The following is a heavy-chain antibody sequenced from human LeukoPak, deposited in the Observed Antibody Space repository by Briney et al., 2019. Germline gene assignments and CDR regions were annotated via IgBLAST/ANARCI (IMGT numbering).Heavy chain of an antibody. Sequence: GGSLRLSCAASGFTFGSHEMNWVRQPPGKGLEWVSYISSGGSTIYYADSVKGRFTVSRDNAKNSLYLQMNSLRAEDTALYYCARDVWFDPWGQGTLVTVSS. CDR1: GFTFGSHE. CDR2: ISSGGSTI. J-gene: IGHJ5*02. CDR3: ARDVWFDP. V-gene: IGHV3-48*03.